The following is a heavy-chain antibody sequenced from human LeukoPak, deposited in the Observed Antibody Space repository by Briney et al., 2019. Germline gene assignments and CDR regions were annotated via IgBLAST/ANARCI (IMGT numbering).Heavy chain of an antibody. Sequence: QPGGSLRHSCAASGFTFSSYAVSWFRQAPGKGLEWVSTVGRSGADTYYADSVRGRFTISKDSSKNTLQMNSLSAEDTAIYYCVKHSGGVYGNSDYWGQGILVTVSS. D-gene: IGHD1-1*01. CDR3: VKHSGGVYGNSDY. CDR1: GFTFSSYA. J-gene: IGHJ4*02. V-gene: IGHV3-23*01. CDR2: VGRSGADT.